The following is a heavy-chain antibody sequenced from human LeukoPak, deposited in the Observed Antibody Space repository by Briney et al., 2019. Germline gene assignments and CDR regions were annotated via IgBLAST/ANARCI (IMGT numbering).Heavy chain of an antibody. D-gene: IGHD6-6*01. CDR2: IYPGDSDT. J-gene: IGHJ3*02. Sequence: GESLKISCKGSGYSFTSYWIGWVRQMPGKGLEWMGIIYPGDSDTRYSPSFQGQVTISADKSISTAYLQWSSLKASDTAMYYWARPQENSTDAFDIGGQGTMVTVSS. CDR3: ARPQENSTDAFDI. CDR1: GYSFTSYW. V-gene: IGHV5-51*01.